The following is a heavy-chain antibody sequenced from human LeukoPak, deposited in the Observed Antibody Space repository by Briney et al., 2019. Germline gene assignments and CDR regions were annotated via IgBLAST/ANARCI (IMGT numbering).Heavy chain of an antibody. CDR2: IYYSGST. Sequence: SETLSLTCTVSGGSISSGDYYWSWIRQPPGKGLEWTGYIYYSGSTYYTPSLKSRVTISVDTSKNQFSLKLSSVTAADTAVYYCARGGYYDSSGYWWGQGTLVTVSS. V-gene: IGHV4-30-4*08. D-gene: IGHD3-22*01. J-gene: IGHJ4*02. CDR1: GGSISSGDYY. CDR3: ARGGYYDSSGYW.